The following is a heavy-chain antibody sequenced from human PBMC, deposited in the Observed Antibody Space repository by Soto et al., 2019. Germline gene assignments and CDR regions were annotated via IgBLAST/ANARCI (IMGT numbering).Heavy chain of an antibody. J-gene: IGHJ5*02. V-gene: IGHV3-48*03. Sequence: SLRLSCAASGFTFSSYEMNWVRQAPGKGLEWVSSISSGSNIYYADSVKGRFTISRDNAKNSLYLQMNRLRAEDTAVYYCATSWGVYCSSSSCYSPWFDPWGQGTQVTVSS. CDR3: ATSWGVYCSSSSCYSPWFDP. CDR2: ISSGSNI. CDR1: GFTFSSYE. D-gene: IGHD2-2*02.